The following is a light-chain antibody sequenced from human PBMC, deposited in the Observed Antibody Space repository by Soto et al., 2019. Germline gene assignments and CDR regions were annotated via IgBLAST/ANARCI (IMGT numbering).Light chain of an antibody. J-gene: IGKJ2*01. CDR2: DAS. CDR1: QSVGTY. CDR3: QLRSSWPTYT. Sequence: EFVLTQSPAPLFVSPGERAFLSFWASQSVGTYMAWAQHKPGQPPRLLIYDASKSSTGIPARFRGSGSGTTVTITSSSLAPAYFALYFCQLRSSWPTYTFEQGTQVGIK. V-gene: IGKV3-11*01.